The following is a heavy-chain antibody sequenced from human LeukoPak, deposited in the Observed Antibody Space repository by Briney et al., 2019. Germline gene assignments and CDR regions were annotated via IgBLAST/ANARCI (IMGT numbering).Heavy chain of an antibody. J-gene: IGHJ4*02. CDR1: GGSISSSSYY. D-gene: IGHD1-26*01. Sequence: SETLSLTCTVSGGSISSSSYYWGWIRQPPGKGLEWIGSIYYSGSTYYNPSLKSRVTISVDTSKNQFSLKLSSATAADTAVYYCARGGEVGATKTVFDYWGQGTLVTVSS. V-gene: IGHV4-39*01. CDR3: ARGGEVGATKTVFDY. CDR2: IYYSGST.